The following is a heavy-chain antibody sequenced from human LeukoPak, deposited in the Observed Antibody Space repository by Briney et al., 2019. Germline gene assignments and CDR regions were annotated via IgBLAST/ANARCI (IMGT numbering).Heavy chain of an antibody. CDR2: IRYDGNKK. CDR3: VKGLGVGWFGD. Sequence: PGGSLRLSCAASGFTFSGFGMHWVRQAPGEGLEWVAFIRYDGNKKDYADSMKGRITISRDNSRNILYLQMDSLSPEDAAVYYCVKGLGVGWFGDWGRGPLVTVSS. D-gene: IGHD3-10*01. CDR1: GFTFSGFG. J-gene: IGHJ4*02. V-gene: IGHV3-30*02.